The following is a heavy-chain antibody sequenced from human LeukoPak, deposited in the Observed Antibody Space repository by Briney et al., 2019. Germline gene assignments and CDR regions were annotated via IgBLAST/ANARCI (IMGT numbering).Heavy chain of an antibody. D-gene: IGHD3-22*01. CDR1: GFIFSTYA. CDR3: AKDRKIVVVITLDY. CDR2: ISYDGSNK. J-gene: IGHJ4*02. Sequence: GGSLRLSCAASGFIFSTYAMHWVRQAPGKGLEWVAVISYDGSNKYYADSVKGRFTISRDNSKNTLYLQMNSLRAEDTAVYYCAKDRKIVVVITLDYWGQGTLVTVSS. V-gene: IGHV3-30-3*01.